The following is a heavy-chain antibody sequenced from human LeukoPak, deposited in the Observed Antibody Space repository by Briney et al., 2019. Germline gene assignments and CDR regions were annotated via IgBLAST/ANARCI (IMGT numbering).Heavy chain of an antibody. V-gene: IGHV3-7*01. J-gene: IGHJ4*02. CDR3: ARHSRGSPIDD. D-gene: IGHD2-15*01. Sequence: GSLRLSCAASGLTFNSYWMSWVRQAPENGPEWLANIRQDGSDKQYVDSVKGRFTISRDNAKNSLYLQMNSLSAEDTAVYYCARHSRGSPIDDWGQGTLVTVSS. CDR2: IRQDGSDK. CDR1: GLTFNSYW.